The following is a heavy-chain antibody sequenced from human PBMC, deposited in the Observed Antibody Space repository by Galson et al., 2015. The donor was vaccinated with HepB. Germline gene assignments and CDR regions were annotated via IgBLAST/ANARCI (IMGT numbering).Heavy chain of an antibody. CDR3: SKGRATGGSFDV. CDR2: IRYDGSNK. CDR1: GFPFTSYG. V-gene: IGHV3-30*02. Sequence: SLRLSCAASGFPFTSYGMPLVRQAPGKGLEWVAFIRYDGSNKYYADSVKGRFTISSDNSKNTLYLQMNSLSGEDTAVYYCSKGRATGGSFDVWVQGTMVTVSS. J-gene: IGHJ3*01. D-gene: IGHD7-27*01.